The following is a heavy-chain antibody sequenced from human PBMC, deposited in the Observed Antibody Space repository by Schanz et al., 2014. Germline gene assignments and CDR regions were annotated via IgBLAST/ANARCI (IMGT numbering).Heavy chain of an antibody. CDR2: FDAHDGRA. CDR3: AKTLFPGGTQTFGN. J-gene: IGHJ4*02. CDR1: GFSFGNYG. Sequence: EVKLLESGGTLVRPGGSLRLSCEASGFSFGNYGMSWVRQAPGKGLEWVSGFDAHDGRAYYADSAKGRFTISRDNSKSTLYVEMNSLRVEDMAVYYCAKTLFPGGTQTFGNWGRGTLVTVSS. V-gene: IGHV3-23*01. D-gene: IGHD2-8*02.